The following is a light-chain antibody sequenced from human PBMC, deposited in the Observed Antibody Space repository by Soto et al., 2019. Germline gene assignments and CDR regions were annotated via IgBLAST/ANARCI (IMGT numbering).Light chain of an antibody. CDR1: QSVSSSY. V-gene: IGKV3-20*01. J-gene: IGKJ2*01. CDR3: QQYGSSPYT. CDR2: GAS. Sequence: EIVLTQSPGTLSLSPGERATLSCRASQSVSSSYLAWYQQKPGQAPRLLLYGASSRATGIPDRFSGSGSGTDFTLTISRLEPEDSAVYNCQQYGSSPYTFGQGTKLEIK.